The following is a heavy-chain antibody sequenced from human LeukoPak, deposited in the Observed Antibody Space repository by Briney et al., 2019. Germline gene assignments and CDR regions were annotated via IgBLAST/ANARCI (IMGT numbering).Heavy chain of an antibody. CDR1: GFTFSSYE. CDR3: TRDRLGFDP. J-gene: IGHJ5*02. CDR2: ISSSGSTI. Sequence: PGGSLRLSCAASGFTFSSYEMNWVRQAPGKGLEWVSYISSSGSTIYYADSVKGRFTISRDNAKNSLYLQMNSLRVEDTAVYYCTRDRLGFDPWGQGTLVTVSS. V-gene: IGHV3-48*03.